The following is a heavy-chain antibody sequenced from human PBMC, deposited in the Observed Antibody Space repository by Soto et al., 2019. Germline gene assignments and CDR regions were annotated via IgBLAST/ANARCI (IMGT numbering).Heavy chain of an antibody. J-gene: IGHJ4*02. CDR1: GFTFSSYG. Sequence: QVQLVESGGGVVQPGRSLRLSCAASGFTFSSYGMHWVRQAPGKGLEWVAVISYDGSNKYYADSVKGRFTISRDNSKNTLYLQMNSLRAEDTAVYYCAKDLRRVYFDYWGQGTLVTVSS. CDR3: AKDLRRVYFDY. V-gene: IGHV3-30*18. CDR2: ISYDGSNK.